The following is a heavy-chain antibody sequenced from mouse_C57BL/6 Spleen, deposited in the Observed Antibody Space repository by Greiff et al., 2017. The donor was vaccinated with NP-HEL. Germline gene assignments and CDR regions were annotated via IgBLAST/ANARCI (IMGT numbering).Heavy chain of an antibody. Sequence: EVKVVESGGGLVKPGGSLKLSCAASGFTFSSYTMSWVRQTPEKRLEWVATISGGGGNTYYPDSVKGRFTISRDNAKNTLYLQMSSLRSEDTALYYCARHVAYYSNLFAYWGQGTLVTVSA. CDR1: GFTFSSYT. D-gene: IGHD2-5*01. V-gene: IGHV5-9*01. CDR2: ISGGGGNT. CDR3: ARHVAYYSNLFAY. J-gene: IGHJ3*01.